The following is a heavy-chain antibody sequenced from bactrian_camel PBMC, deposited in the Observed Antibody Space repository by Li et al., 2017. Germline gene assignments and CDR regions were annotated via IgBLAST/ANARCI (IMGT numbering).Heavy chain of an antibody. CDR1: GFTLSSYG. CDR3: AVEGSGAYCSLRALPLGY. Sequence: QLVESGGGLVQPGGSLRLSCAASGFTLSSYGMSWVRQAPGKEREGVAIIDSDGRINYADSVKGRFIISKHNAKNTPFLQMNSLKPEDTAMYYCAVEGSGAYCSLRALPLGYWDQGTQVTVS. V-gene: IGHV3S10*01. CDR2: IDSDGRI. D-gene: IGHD3*01. J-gene: IGHJ6*01.